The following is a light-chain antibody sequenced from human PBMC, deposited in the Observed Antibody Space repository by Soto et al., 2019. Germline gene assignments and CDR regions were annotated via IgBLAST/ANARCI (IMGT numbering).Light chain of an antibody. CDR1: QGIRIY. Sequence: DIQMTQSPSSLSASVGDRVTITCRASQGIRIYLAWYQQKPGKVPKLLISTASTRQSGVPSRFSGSGSGTDFTLIISNLQPEDVATYYCQKYSSPPYTFGHGTKVEIK. V-gene: IGKV1-27*01. CDR2: TAS. CDR3: QKYSSPPYT. J-gene: IGKJ2*01.